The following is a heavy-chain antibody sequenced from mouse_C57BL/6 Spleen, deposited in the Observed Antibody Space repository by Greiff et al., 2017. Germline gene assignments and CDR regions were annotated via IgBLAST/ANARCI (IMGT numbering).Heavy chain of an antibody. CDR3: ARNWEAMDY. D-gene: IGHD4-1*01. J-gene: IGHJ4*01. CDR2: IYPGDGDT. V-gene: IGHV1-82*01. Sequence: LVESGPELVKPGASVKISCKASGYAFSSSWMNWVKQRPGKGLEWIGRIYPGDGDTNYNRKFKGKARLTADKSSCTAYMQLSSLTSEDSAVYFCARNWEAMDYWGQGTSVTVSS. CDR1: GYAFSSSW.